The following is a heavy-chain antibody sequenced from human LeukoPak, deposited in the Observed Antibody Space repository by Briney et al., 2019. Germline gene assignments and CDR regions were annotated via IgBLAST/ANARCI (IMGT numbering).Heavy chain of an antibody. CDR2: INPSGGST. D-gene: IGHD3-22*01. J-gene: IGHJ4*02. V-gene: IGHV1-46*01. CDR3: ARVIVKVDSSGYYSRYYFDY. Sequence: ASVKVSCKASGYTFTSYYIDWVRQAPGQGLEWMGVINPSGGSTRYAQKFQGRVTMTGDPSTRTVYMELSSLTSDDTAVYYCARVIVKVDSSGYYSRYYFDYWGQGTLVTVSS. CDR1: GYTFTSYY.